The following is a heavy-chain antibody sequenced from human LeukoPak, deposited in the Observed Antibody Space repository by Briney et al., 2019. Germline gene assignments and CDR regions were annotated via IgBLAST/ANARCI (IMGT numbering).Heavy chain of an antibody. CDR2: ISGSGGST. Sequence: GGSLRLSCAASGFTFSSYAMSWVRQAPGKGQEWVSAISGSGGSTYYANSVKGRFTISRDNSKNTLYLQMNSLRAEDTAVYYCAKSAGYCSGGSCYDYYYMDVWGKGTTVTVSS. CDR1: GFTFSSYA. D-gene: IGHD2-15*01. CDR3: AKSAGYCSGGSCYDYYYMDV. J-gene: IGHJ6*03. V-gene: IGHV3-23*01.